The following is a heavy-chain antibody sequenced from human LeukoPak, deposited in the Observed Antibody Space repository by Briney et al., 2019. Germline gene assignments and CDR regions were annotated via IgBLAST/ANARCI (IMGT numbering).Heavy chain of an antibody. CDR2: ISAYNGNT. CDR3: ARAEKPNWGNYYYYCMDV. D-gene: IGHD7-27*01. Sequence: ASVKDSCKASGYTFTSYGISWVRQAPGQGLEWMGWISAYNGNTNYPQKLQGRVTMTTDTSTTTAYMELRGLRSDDTAVYYCARAEKPNWGNYYYYCMDVWGKGTTVTVSS. V-gene: IGHV1-18*01. J-gene: IGHJ6*03. CDR1: GYTFTSYG.